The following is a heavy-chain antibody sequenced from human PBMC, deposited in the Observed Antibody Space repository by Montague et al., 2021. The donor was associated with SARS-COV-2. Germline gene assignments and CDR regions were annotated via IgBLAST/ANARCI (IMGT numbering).Heavy chain of an antibody. J-gene: IGHJ4*02. D-gene: IGHD1-14*01. V-gene: IGHV6-1*01. CDR1: GDSVSGNSAA. Sequence: CAISGDSVSGNSAAWNWIRQSLSSGLEWLGRTYFRSKWYSEYAFSVKGRITINADTSTNQFSLQVNSVTPEDTAIYYCTRSWGWKEPHYYFDHWGQGTLVIVSS. CDR3: TRSWGWKEPHYYFDH. CDR2: TYFRSKWYS.